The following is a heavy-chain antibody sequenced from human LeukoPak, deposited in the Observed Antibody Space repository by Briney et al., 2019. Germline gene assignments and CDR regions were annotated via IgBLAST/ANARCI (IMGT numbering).Heavy chain of an antibody. D-gene: IGHD2-15*01. V-gene: IGHV3-53*01. CDR1: GFTVSSTY. J-gene: IGHJ4*02. Sequence: SGGSLRLSCAASGFTVSSTYMSWVSQAPGKGLEWVSVIYSGGNIYYIESVKGRFTISRDTSKNTLYLQMNSLRAEDTAVYFCAGRHCSGGGCYFAGADPFDYWGQGTLVTVSS. CDR2: IYSGGNI. CDR3: AGRHCSGGGCYFAGADPFDY.